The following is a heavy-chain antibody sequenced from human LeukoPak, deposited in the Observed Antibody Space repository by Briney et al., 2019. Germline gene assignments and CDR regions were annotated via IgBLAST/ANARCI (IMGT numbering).Heavy chain of an antibody. CDR2: INHSGST. Sequence: PSETLSLTCAVYGGSFSGYYWSWIRQPPGKGLEWIGEINHSGSTNYNPSLKSRVTISVDTSKSQFSLKLSSVTAADTAVYYCARGGVVEATSFDCWSQGTLVTVYS. CDR1: GGSFSGYY. CDR3: ARGGVVEATSFDC. V-gene: IGHV4-34*01. D-gene: IGHD2-15*01. J-gene: IGHJ4*02.